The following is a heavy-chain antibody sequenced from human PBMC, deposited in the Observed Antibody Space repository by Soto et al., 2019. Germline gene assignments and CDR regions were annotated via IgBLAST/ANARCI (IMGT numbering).Heavy chain of an antibody. CDR3: AKNETTRPWFDP. V-gene: IGHV4-31*03. Sequence: QVQLQESGPGVVKPSQTLSLTCTASGGSIRNGYHYWSWIRQLPGKGLEWIGNIYYTGSTSYNPSHKSRVTISIDTSQNQFSLTLRSVVAADTAIYYCAKNETTRPWFDPWGQGTLVTVSS. CDR1: GGSIRNGYHY. J-gene: IGHJ5*02. CDR2: IYYTGST. D-gene: IGHD1-1*01.